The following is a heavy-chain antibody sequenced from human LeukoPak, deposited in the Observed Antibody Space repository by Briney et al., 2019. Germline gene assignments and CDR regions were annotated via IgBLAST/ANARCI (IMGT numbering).Heavy chain of an antibody. D-gene: IGHD2-2*01. J-gene: IGHJ4*02. Sequence: ASVKVSCKASGYTFTSYGISWVRQAPGQGLEWMGWISAYNGNTNYAQKLQGRVTMTTDTSTSTAYMELRSLGSDDTAVYYCARVAVVPAAIGLVYYFDYWGQGTLVTVSS. V-gene: IGHV1-18*01. CDR1: GYTFTSYG. CDR3: ARVAVVPAAIGLVYYFDY. CDR2: ISAYNGNT.